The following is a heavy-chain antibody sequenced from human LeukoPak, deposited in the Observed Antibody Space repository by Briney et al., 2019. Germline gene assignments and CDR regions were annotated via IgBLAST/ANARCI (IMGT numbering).Heavy chain of an antibody. Sequence: ASVKVSCKVSGYTLTELSMHWVRQAPGKGLEWVGGFDPEDGETIYAQKFQGRVTMTEDTSTDTAYMELSSLRSEDTAVYYCATRKWLAFNWFDPWGQGTLVTVSS. CDR2: FDPEDGET. CDR1: GYTLTELS. D-gene: IGHD6-19*01. V-gene: IGHV1-24*01. J-gene: IGHJ5*02. CDR3: ATRKWLAFNWFDP.